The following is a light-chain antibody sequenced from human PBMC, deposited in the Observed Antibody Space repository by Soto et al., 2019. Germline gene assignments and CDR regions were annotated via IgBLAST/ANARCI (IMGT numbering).Light chain of an antibody. CDR3: QQYSSTPHT. Sequence: EIVLTQSPGTLSLSPGQRATLSCRASQSVSSSYLAWYQHKCGQAPRLLMFGTGSRATGIPDRFRGTGSGTDFTLIINXLEPEDFAVYYCQQYSSTPHTFGQGTKVDI. V-gene: IGKV3-20*01. J-gene: IGKJ2*01. CDR2: GTG. CDR1: QSVSSSY.